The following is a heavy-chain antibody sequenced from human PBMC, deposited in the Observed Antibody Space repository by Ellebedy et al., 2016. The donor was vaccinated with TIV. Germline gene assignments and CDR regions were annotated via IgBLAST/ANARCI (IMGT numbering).Heavy chain of an antibody. V-gene: IGHV3-53*05. CDR2: IYSGGST. J-gene: IGHJ4*02. CDR3: AREKYYYDSSGYYYFDY. Sequence: GGSLRLSXAASGFTVSSNYMSWVRQAPGKGLEWVSVIYSGGSTYYADSVKGRFTISRDNSKNTLYLQMNSLRAEDTAVYYCAREKYYYDSSGYYYFDYWGQGTLVTVSS. D-gene: IGHD3-22*01. CDR1: GFTVSSNY.